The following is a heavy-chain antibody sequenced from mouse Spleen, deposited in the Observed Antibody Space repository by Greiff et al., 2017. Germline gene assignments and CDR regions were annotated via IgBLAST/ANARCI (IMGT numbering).Heavy chain of an antibody. CDR3: ADGNYD. CDR1: GFTFGNYE. D-gene: IGHD2-1*01. CDR2: ISSGSSTI. J-gene: IGHJ3*01. Sequence: EVQLVESGGGLVKPGGSRKLPCAASGFTFGNYEMPWVRKPPERGLGGVAYISSGSSTIYYADTVKGRFTISRDNAKNTLFLQMTSLRSEDTAMYYCADGNYDWGQGTLVTVSA. V-gene: IGHV5-17*01.